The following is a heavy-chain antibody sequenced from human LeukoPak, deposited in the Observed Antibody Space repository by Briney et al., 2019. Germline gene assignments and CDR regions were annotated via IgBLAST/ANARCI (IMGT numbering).Heavy chain of an antibody. CDR1: GFTFNFFA. CDR3: ARLSSVAAFDF. Sequence: GGSLRLSCVASGFTFNFFALHWVRQAPGKGLEWVAVISYDGGNKYYADSVKGRFTISRDDSKSTLYLEMNSLRAEDTAVYYCARLSSVAAFDFWGQGTMVTVSS. V-gene: IGHV3-30*04. D-gene: IGHD6-19*01. J-gene: IGHJ3*01. CDR2: ISYDGGNK.